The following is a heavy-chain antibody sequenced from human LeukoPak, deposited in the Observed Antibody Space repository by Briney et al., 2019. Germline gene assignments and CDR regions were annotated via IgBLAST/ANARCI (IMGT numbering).Heavy chain of an antibody. CDR2: IYTSGST. D-gene: IGHD6-19*01. CDR3: ARSAPLPSSGWAFDI. Sequence: SETMSLTCTVSGGSISSYYWSWIRQPAGKGLEWIGRIYTSGSTNYNPSLKSRVTMSVDTSKNQFSLKLSSVTAADRAVYYCARSAPLPSSGWAFDIWGQGTMVTVSS. J-gene: IGHJ3*02. V-gene: IGHV4-4*07. CDR1: GGSISSYY.